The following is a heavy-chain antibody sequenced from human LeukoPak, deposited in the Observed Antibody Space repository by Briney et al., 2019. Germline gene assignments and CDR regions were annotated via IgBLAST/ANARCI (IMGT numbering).Heavy chain of an antibody. D-gene: IGHD3-22*01. CDR1: GFPFSRYA. J-gene: IGHJ3*02. V-gene: IGHV3-23*01. CDR2: ISGSAYST. Sequence: GGSLRLSCAASGFPFSRYAMIWVRQAPGKGLEWVSAISGSAYSTSYADSVKGRFTISRDNSKNTLYLQMNSLRAEDTAIYYCARNTSGFKLGDAFDIWGQGTMVTVSS. CDR3: ARNTSGFKLGDAFDI.